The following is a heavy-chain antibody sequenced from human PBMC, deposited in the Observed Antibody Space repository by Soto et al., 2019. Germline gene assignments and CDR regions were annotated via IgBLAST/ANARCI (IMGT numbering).Heavy chain of an antibody. CDR1: GFTFSCCG. CDR2: ISRDGSNG. CDR3: AKVGFSGTYSSDY. V-gene: IGHV3-30*18. Sequence: QVQLVESGGGVVQPGGSLRLSCAASGFTFSCCGMHWVRQAPGKGLEWVAVISRDGSNGYYADSVTGRFTISRDNSKNTLYLQVNSLRVEDTAVYYCAKVGFSGTYSSDYWGQGTLVTVSS. J-gene: IGHJ4*02. D-gene: IGHD1-26*01.